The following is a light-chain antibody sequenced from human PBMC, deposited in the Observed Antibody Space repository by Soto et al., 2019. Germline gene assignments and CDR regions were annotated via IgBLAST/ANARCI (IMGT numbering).Light chain of an antibody. CDR1: QTVTNH. CDR3: QQRSNWPSIT. CDR2: DSS. J-gene: IGKJ5*01. Sequence: EIVLTQSPATLSLSPWGRATLSCRASQTVTNHLAWYQQKAGQAPRLLILDSSNRATGIPARFSGSGSGTDFTLTINSLEPEDFAVYYCQQRSNWPSITFGQGTRLEIK. V-gene: IGKV3-11*01.